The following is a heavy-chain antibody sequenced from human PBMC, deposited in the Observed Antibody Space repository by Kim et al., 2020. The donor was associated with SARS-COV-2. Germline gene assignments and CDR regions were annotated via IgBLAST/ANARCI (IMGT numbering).Heavy chain of an antibody. J-gene: IGHJ6*02. V-gene: IGHV3-13*05. D-gene: IGHD3-9*01. CDR3: ARGAKVGTISNGMDV. CDR2: IGTAGDP. Sequence: GGSLRLSCAASGFTFSSYDMHWVRQATGKGLEWVSAIGTAGDPYYPGSVKGRFTISRENAKNSLYLQMNSLRAGDTAVYYCARGAKVGTISNGMDVWGQGTTVTVSS. CDR1: GFTFSSYD.